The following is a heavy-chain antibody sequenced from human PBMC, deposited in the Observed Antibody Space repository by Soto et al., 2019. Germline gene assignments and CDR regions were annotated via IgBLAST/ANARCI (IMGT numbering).Heavy chain of an antibody. V-gene: IGHV1-18*04. J-gene: IGHJ4*02. CDR1: GYTFTSYG. CDR3: ARDLGPIAVAGSFDY. D-gene: IGHD6-19*01. CDR2: ISAYNGNT. Sequence: GASVKVSCKASGYTFTSYGISWVRQAPGQGLEWMGWISAYNGNTNYAQKLQGRVTMTTDTSTSTAYMELRSLRSDDTAVYYCARDLGPIAVAGSFDYWGQGTLVTVSS.